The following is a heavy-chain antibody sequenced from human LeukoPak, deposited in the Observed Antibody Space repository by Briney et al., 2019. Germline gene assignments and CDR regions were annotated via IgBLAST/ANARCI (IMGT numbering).Heavy chain of an antibody. CDR2: IYPGDSDT. J-gene: IGHJ6*03. V-gene: IGHV5-51*01. CDR3: ARQGGDGYNPPGYYYYMDV. D-gene: IGHD5-24*01. Sequence: PGESLKISCKGSGYSFTSYWIGWVRQLPGKGLEWMGIIYPGDSDTRYSPSFQGQVTISADKSISTAYLQWSSLKASDTAMYYCARQGGDGYNPPGYYYYMDVWGKGTTATVSS. CDR1: GYSFTSYW.